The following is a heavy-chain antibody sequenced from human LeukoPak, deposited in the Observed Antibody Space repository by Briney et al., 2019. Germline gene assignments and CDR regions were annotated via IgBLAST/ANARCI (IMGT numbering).Heavy chain of an antibody. V-gene: IGHV4-4*07. CDR3: ARGPYSYDSSGAFDI. CDR1: GGSIHSY. D-gene: IGHD3-22*01. Sequence: SETLSLTCTVSGGSIHSYWSWIRQPAWKGLEWIGRISGSGTITYNPALQSRLTISIDTSKNQFSLILMSVTAADTAVYYCARGPYSYDSSGAFDIWGQGTMVTVSS. CDR2: ISGSGTI. J-gene: IGHJ3*02.